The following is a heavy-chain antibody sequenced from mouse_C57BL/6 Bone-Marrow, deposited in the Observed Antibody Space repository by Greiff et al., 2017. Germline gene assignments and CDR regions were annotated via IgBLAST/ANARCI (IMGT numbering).Heavy chain of an antibody. D-gene: IGHD3-1*01. J-gene: IGHJ2*01. CDR3: ATVLYYFDY. Sequence: VKLMESGAELARPGASVKLSCKASGYTFTSYGISWVKQRTGQGLEWIGEIYPRSGNTYYNEKFKGKATLTADKSSSTAYRELRSLTSEDSAVYFWATVLYYFDYWGQGTTLTVSS. V-gene: IGHV1-81*01. CDR1: GYTFTSYG. CDR2: IYPRSGNT.